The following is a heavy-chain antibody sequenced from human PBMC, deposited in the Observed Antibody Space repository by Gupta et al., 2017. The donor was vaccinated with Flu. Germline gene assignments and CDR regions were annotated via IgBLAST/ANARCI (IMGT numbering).Heavy chain of an antibody. CDR2: TNHGGTT. J-gene: IGHJ6*03. CDR3: ATRSVVGHYMDV. V-gene: IGHV4-34*04. D-gene: IGHD1-26*01. Sequence: WIRQSPGKGLEWIGETNHGGTTNHNPSLKSRAFISVDTSKLHFSLKLTSVTAADTAVYYCATRSVVGHYMDVWGKGTTVAVSS.